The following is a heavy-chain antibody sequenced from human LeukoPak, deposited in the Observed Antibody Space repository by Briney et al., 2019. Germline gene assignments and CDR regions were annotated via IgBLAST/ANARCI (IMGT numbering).Heavy chain of an antibody. CDR2: INSDGSWT. CDR3: TRDLDGSGSYHWFDP. D-gene: IGHD3-10*01. V-gene: IGHV3-74*01. Sequence: GGSLRPSCAASGNYWMHWVRQAPGKGLVWVSHINSDGSWTSYADSVKGRFTISKDNAKNTVYLQMNSLRAEDTAVYYCTRDLDGSGSYHWFDPWGQGTLVTVSA. J-gene: IGHJ5*02. CDR1: GNYW.